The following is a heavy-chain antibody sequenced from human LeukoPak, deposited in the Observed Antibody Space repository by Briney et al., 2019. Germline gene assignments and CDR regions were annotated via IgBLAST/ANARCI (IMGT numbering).Heavy chain of an antibody. V-gene: IGHV3-23*01. J-gene: IGHJ6*02. D-gene: IGHD3-22*01. CDR2: ISGSGGST. CDR1: GFTFSSYA. Sequence: GGSLRLSCAASGFTFSSYAMSWVRQAPGKGLEWVSAISGSGGSTHYADSVKGRFTISRDNSKNTLYLQMNSLRAEDMAVYYCARDSQWFPHGMDVWGQGTTVTVSS. CDR3: ARDSQWFPHGMDV.